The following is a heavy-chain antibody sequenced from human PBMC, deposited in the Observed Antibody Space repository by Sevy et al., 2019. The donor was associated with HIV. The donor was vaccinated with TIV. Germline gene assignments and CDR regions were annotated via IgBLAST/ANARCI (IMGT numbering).Heavy chain of an antibody. D-gene: IGHD1-20*01. J-gene: IGHJ6*02. CDR3: ARPTSGLSEYEPLDNARFYGMDV. CDR2: ITSSSSFI. V-gene: IGHV3-21*01. Sequence: GGSLRLSCAASGFTFRSYSMNWVRQAPGRGLEWVSSITSSSSFIFYADSVKGRFTTSSENAKNSLFLQMNSLRAEDTAVYYCARPTSGLSEYEPLDNARFYGMDVWGQGTTVTVSS. CDR1: GFTFRSYS.